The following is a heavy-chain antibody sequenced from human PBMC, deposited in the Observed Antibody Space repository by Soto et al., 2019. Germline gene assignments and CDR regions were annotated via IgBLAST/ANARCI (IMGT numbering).Heavy chain of an antibody. Sequence: ASVTVSCKASGYTFTRSGISWVRQAPGQGLEWMGWISTYNGDTNYAQTFQGRVTMTTDTSTSTAYMELKSLRSDDTAVYYCARHNSQWPNWFDPWGQGTLVTVSS. J-gene: IGHJ5*02. D-gene: IGHD1-1*01. CDR1: GYTFTRSG. CDR2: ISTYNGDT. V-gene: IGHV1-18*01. CDR3: ARHNSQWPNWFDP.